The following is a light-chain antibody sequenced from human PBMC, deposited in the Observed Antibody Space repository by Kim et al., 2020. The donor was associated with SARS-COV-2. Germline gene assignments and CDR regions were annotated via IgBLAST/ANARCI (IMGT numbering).Light chain of an antibody. CDR3: QQYENWPWT. J-gene: IGKJ1*01. CDR2: DAS. V-gene: IGKV3-15*01. CDR1: QSVTNN. Sequence: VSPGERATRSCRASQSVTNNLAWYQRKPGQTPRLLIYDASTRATGIPARFSGSGSGTEFTLTISGLQSEDLALYYCQQYENWPWTFGQGTKVDIK.